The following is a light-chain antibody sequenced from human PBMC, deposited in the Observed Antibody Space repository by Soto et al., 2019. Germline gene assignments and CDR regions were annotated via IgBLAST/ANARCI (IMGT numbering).Light chain of an antibody. V-gene: IGLV2-14*03. CDR1: SSDVGAYNY. Sequence: QSALTQPASVSGSPGQSITISCTGTSSDVGAYNYVSWYQQHPGKAPKLMIFDVSNRPSGVSSRFSGSKSGNTASLTISGLEAEDEASYYCCSYTSARIRVFGGGTQLTVL. CDR3: CSYTSARIRV. CDR2: DVS. J-gene: IGLJ3*02.